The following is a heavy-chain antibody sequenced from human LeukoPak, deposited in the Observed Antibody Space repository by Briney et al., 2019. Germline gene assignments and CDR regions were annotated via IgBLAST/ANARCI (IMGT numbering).Heavy chain of an antibody. D-gene: IGHD4-17*01. CDR2: IHYSGST. CDR1: GGSISSYY. J-gene: IGHJ4*01. V-gene: IGHV4-59*08. CDR3: ASGDYGDFSRFDF. Sequence: SETLSLTCTVSGGSISSYYWSWIRQPPGKGLEWIGYIHYSGSTNHNPSLKSRVTVSVDTSKNQFSLKLSSVTAADTAVYYCASGDYGDFSRFDFWGQEPWSPSPQ.